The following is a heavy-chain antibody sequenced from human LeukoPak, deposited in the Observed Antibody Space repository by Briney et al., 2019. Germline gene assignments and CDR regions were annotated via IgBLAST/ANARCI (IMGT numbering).Heavy chain of an antibody. CDR2: IYTSGST. J-gene: IGHJ4*02. CDR3: ARVRSQWLAHDY. V-gene: IGHV4-59*10. CDR1: GGSFSSYY. Sequence: SETLSLTCAVYGGSFSSYYWSWIRQPAGKGLEWIGRIYTSGSTNYNPSLKSRVTMSVDTSKNQFSLKLSSVTAADTAVYYCARVRSQWLAHDYWGQGTLVTVSS. D-gene: IGHD6-19*01.